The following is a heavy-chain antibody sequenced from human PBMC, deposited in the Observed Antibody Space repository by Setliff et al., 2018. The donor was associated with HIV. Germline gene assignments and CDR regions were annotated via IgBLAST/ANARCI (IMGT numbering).Heavy chain of an antibody. Sequence: PSETLSLTCTVSGGSISSYYWSWIRQPPGTGLEWIGYIYYSGSTNYNPSLKSRVTISGDTSKNQFSLKLSSVTAADTVVYYCARSPSGYGSGSYYHYYYYGMDVWGQGTTVTVSS. J-gene: IGHJ6*02. CDR3: ARSPSGYGSGSYYHYYYYGMDV. CDR2: IYYSGST. D-gene: IGHD3-10*01. V-gene: IGHV4-59*01. CDR1: GGSISSYY.